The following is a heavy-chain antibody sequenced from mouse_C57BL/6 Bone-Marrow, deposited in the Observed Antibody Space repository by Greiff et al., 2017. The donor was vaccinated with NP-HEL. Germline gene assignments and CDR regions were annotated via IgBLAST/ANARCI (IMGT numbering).Heavy chain of an antibody. CDR2: IYPRSGNT. Sequence: VQLVESGAELARPGASVKLSCKASGYTFTSYGMSWVKQRTGQGLEWIGEIYPRSGNTYYNEKFKGKATMTADKSSSTAYMELRSLTSEDSAVYFCARKICGNYYFDYWGQGTTLTVSS. D-gene: IGHD4-1*02. CDR3: ARKICGNYYFDY. J-gene: IGHJ2*01. V-gene: IGHV1-81*01. CDR1: GYTFTSYG.